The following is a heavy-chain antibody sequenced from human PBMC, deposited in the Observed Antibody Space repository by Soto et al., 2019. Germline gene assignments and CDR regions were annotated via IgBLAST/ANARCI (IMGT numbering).Heavy chain of an antibody. V-gene: IGHV1-18*01. D-gene: IGHD3-3*01. CDR3: ARGDGDFGVVIGP. CDR1: GYTFTSYG. J-gene: IGHJ5*02. CDR2: ISAHNGNT. Sequence: QVQLVQSGAEVNKPGASVKVSCKASGYTFTSYGISWVRHAPGQVLEWMGWISAHNGNTNYAQKLQRRVTVSTDTSTSTAEMELRSMRSADTAVYYCARGDGDFGVVIGPWGKGTLVTVSS.